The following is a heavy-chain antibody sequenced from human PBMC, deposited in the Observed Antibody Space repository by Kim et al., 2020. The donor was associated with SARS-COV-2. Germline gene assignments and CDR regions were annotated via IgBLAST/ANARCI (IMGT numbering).Heavy chain of an antibody. CDR3: ARDKVRDFRSAIHY. Sequence: SETLSLTCAVYGESFSGYYWSWIRQPPGKGLEWIGEINHSGSTSYNPSLKSRVTISVDTSKNQFSLKLTSVTAADTAIYYCARDKVRDFRSAIHYWGQGTLVTVSS. D-gene: IGHD3-3*01. V-gene: IGHV4-34*01. CDR1: GESFSGYY. CDR2: INHSGST. J-gene: IGHJ4*02.